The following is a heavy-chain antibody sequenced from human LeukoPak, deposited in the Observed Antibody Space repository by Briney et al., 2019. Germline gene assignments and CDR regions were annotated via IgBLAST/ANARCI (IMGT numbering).Heavy chain of an antibody. V-gene: IGHV1-18*01. CDR3: AREPLFGVVIYAGENAFDI. CDR2: ISAYNGNT. Sequence: ASVKVSCKASGYTFTSYGISWVRQAPGQGLEWMGWISAYNGNTNYAQKLQGRDTMTTDTSTSTAYMELRSLRSDDTAVYYCAREPLFGVVIYAGENAFDIWGQGTMVTVSS. CDR1: GYTFTSYG. J-gene: IGHJ3*02. D-gene: IGHD3-3*01.